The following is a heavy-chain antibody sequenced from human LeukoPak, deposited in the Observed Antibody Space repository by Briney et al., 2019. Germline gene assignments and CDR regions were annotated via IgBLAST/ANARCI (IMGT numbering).Heavy chain of an antibody. CDR2: ISYDGSNK. V-gene: IGHV3-30*03. CDR1: GFTFSSYG. J-gene: IGHJ3*02. Sequence: GGSLRLSCAASGFTFSSYGMHWVRQAPGKGLEWVAVISYDGSNKYYADSVKGRFTISRDNSKNTLYLQMSSLRAEDTAVYYCASPVFFDIWGQGTMVTVSS. CDR3: ASPVFFDI. D-gene: IGHD1-14*01.